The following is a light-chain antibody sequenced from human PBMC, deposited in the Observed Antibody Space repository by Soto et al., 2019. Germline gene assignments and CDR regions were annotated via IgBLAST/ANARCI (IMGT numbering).Light chain of an antibody. Sequence: QAVVTQSPSASASLGASVKLTCTLSSGHSSYAIAWHQQQPEKGPRYLMKLNSDGSHSKGDGIPDRFSGSSSGAERYLTISSLQSEDEADYYCQTWDTAIHVFGGGTQLTVL. CDR1: SGHSSYA. CDR2: LNSDGSH. CDR3: QTWDTAIHV. J-gene: IGLJ2*01. V-gene: IGLV4-69*01.